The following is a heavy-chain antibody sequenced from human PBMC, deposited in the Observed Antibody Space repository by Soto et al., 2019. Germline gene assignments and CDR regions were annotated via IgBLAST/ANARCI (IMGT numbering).Heavy chain of an antibody. CDR3: ARGGGVGVAGSAAFDM. V-gene: IGHV1-2*02. J-gene: IGHJ3*02. CDR1: GYPVTAYY. CDR2: INPATGAA. D-gene: IGHD3-3*01. Sequence: QLHLVQSGAVVKKPGASVTVSCSASGYPVTAYYMHWVRQAPGRGLEWMGGINPATGAAKYTQTFQGRVATTRDTSTSTVFMEPRGLTSEDTAVFYCARGGGVGVAGSAAFDMWGQGTLVTVSS.